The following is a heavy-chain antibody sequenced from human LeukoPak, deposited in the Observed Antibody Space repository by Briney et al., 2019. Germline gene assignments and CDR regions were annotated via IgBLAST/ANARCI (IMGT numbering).Heavy chain of an antibody. CDR3: ATYSILNAREFRY. CDR1: GFTFSSYT. J-gene: IGHJ1*01. Sequence: GGPLRLSCAASGFTFSSYTMNWVRQAPGKGLEWVANVQHIGGETYYVDSVKGRFTISRDNAKNSVYLQMNSLGADDTAVYYCATYSILNAREFRYWGQGTLVTVTS. V-gene: IGHV3-7*01. CDR2: VQHIGGET. D-gene: IGHD4-11*01.